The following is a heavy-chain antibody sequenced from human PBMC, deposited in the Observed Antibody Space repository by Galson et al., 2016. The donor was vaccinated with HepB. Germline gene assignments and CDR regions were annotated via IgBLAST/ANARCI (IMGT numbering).Heavy chain of an antibody. Sequence: SLRLSCAASGFTFSTYGMTWFGQAPGRGLEGVPYINSSGGTRYYADSVKGRFTISSDNAKNSLYLQMNSLRVEDTAVYYCARGLDYWGQGTLVTVSS. J-gene: IGHJ4*02. V-gene: IGHV3-48*01. CDR3: ARGLDY. CDR1: GFTFSTYG. CDR2: INSSGGTR.